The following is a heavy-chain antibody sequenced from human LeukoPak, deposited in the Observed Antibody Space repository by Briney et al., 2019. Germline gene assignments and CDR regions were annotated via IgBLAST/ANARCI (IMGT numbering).Heavy chain of an antibody. CDR3: ARGSSGYYPIDY. CDR1: GGTSSSYA. D-gene: IGHD3-22*01. V-gene: IGHV1-69*01. J-gene: IGHJ4*02. Sequence: ASVKVSCKASGGTSSSYAISWVRQAPGQGLEWMGGIIPIFGTANYAQKFQGRVTITADESTSTAYMELSSLRSEDTAVYYCARGSSGYYPIDYWGQGTLVTVSS. CDR2: IIPIFGTA.